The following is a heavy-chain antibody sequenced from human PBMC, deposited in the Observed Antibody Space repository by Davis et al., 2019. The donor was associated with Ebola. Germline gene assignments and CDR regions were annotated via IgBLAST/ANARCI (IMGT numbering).Heavy chain of an antibody. J-gene: IGHJ4*02. CDR3: AKDPQRIAVAPFDY. D-gene: IGHD6-19*01. Sequence: PGGSLRLSCAASGFTFSSYGMHWVRQAPGKGLEWVAVISYDGSNKYYADSVKGRFTISRDNSKNTLYLQMNSLRAEDTAVYYCAKDPQRIAVAPFDYWGQGTLVTVSS. CDR1: GFTFSSYG. V-gene: IGHV3-30*18. CDR2: ISYDGSNK.